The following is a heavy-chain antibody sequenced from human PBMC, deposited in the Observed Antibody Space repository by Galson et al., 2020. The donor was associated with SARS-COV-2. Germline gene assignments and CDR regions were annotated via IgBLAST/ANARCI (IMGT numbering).Heavy chain of an antibody. CDR2: INTDGSST. V-gene: IGHV3-74*01. J-gene: IGHJ6*02. D-gene: IGHD2-15*01. Sequence: GESLKISCAATGSSFRRYWMHWVRQAPGEGLVWVSRINTDGSSTSYADSVKGRFTISRDNAKNTLYLQMTSLRAEDTAVYYCASEVVLDIRKYNYGLDVWGQGTTVIVSS. CDR1: GSSFRRYW. CDR3: ASEVVLDIRKYNYGLDV.